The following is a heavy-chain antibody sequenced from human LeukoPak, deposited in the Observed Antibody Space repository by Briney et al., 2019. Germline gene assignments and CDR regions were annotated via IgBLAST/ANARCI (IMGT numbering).Heavy chain of an antibody. Sequence: GSLRLSCAASGFTFSSYAMTWVRQAPVKGLEWLSVVTDTGGNTYHADSVKGRFTISRDNSKNTLYLQMNSLRAEDTAVYYCAKGSGWYVWGQGTLVTVSS. V-gene: IGHV3-23*01. D-gene: IGHD6-19*01. CDR2: VTDTGGNT. CDR1: GFTFSSYA. J-gene: IGHJ4*02. CDR3: AKGSGWYV.